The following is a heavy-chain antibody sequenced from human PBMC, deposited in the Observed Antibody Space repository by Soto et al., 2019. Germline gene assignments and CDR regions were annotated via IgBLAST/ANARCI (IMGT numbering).Heavy chain of an antibody. V-gene: IGHV3-23*01. CDR3: AREYSNDWYLDL. CDR1: GFTCSDNA. D-gene: IGHD4-4*01. J-gene: IGHJ2*01. CDR2: ISDDGDST. Sequence: GRSLRRSCGASGFTCSDNAMTWVRQAPGKGLEWVSSISDDGDSTYYADSVKGRFAVSRDNSKNTLFLHMNSLGAEDTAVYYCAREYSNDWYLDLWGRGTMVNISS.